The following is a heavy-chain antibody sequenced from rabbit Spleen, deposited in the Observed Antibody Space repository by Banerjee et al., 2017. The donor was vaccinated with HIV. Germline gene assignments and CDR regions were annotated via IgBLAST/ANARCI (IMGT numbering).Heavy chain of an antibody. D-gene: IGHD8-1*01. J-gene: IGHJ6*01. Sequence: QEQLEESGGGLVKPEGSLTLTCKASGIDFSSYYYMCWVRQPPGKGLEWIACIAVGSGGFTYYANWAKGRFTISKTSSTTVTLHMTSLTAADTATYFCARDTGTSFSSYGMDLWGQGTLVTVS. V-gene: IGHV1S45*01. CDR3: ARDTGTSFSSYGMDL. CDR2: IAVGSGGFT. CDR1: GIDFSSYYY.